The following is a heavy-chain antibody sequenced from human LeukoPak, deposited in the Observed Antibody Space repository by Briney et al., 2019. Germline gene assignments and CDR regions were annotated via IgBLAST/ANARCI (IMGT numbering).Heavy chain of an antibody. CDR3: ASLPFWSGYFVAPHSHWFDP. CDR2: INPNSGGT. Sequence: ASVKVSCKASGYTFTGYYMHWVRQAPGQGLEWMGWINPNSGGTNYAQKFQGRVTMTRDTSISTAYMELSRLRSDDTAVYYCASLPFWSGYFVAPHSHWFDPWGQGTLVTVSS. D-gene: IGHD3-3*01. V-gene: IGHV1-2*02. CDR1: GYTFTGYY. J-gene: IGHJ5*02.